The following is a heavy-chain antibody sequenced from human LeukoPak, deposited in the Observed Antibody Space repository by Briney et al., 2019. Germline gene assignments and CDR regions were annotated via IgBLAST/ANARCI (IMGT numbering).Heavy chain of an antibody. CDR1: GFTFSGYA. D-gene: IGHD6-13*01. CDR3: ARGWPWDY. V-gene: IGHV3-23*01. CDR2: INAFGART. J-gene: IGHJ4*02. Sequence: GGSLRLSCEASGFTFSGYAMSWVRQAPGKGLEWVSSINAFGARTYYADSVKGRFTISRDNAKNSLYLQMNSLRAEDTAVYYCARGWPWDYWGQGTLVTVSS.